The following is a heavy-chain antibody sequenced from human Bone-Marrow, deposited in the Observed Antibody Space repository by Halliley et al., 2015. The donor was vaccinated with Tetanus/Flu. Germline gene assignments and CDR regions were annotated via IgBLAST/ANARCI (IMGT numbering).Heavy chain of an antibody. D-gene: IGHD3-22*01. V-gene: IGHV4-59*01. CDR1: GFPFRTYG. Sequence: QLVQSGGGVVQPGKSLRLSCAASGFPFRTYGMHWIRQPPGKGLEWIGYIYSSGSTNYNPSLKSRVTISVDTSKNQFSLKLSSVTAADTAVYYCARGLYYDSSTLSVDSDYWGQGTLVTVSS. CDR2: IYSSGST. CDR3: ARGLYYDSSTLSVDSDY. J-gene: IGHJ4*02.